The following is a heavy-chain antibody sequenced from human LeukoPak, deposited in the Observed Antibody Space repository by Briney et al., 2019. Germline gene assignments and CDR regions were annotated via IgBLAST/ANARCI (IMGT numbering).Heavy chain of an antibody. CDR2: INHSGST. Sequence: SETLSLTCAVYGGSFSGYYWSWIRQPPGKGLEWIGEINHSGSTSYNPSLKSRVTISVDTSKNQFSLKLSSVTAAGTAVYYCARGGCSGGSCYEDAFDIWGQGTMVTVSS. CDR3: ARGGCSGGSCYEDAFDI. J-gene: IGHJ3*02. CDR1: GGSFSGYY. D-gene: IGHD2-15*01. V-gene: IGHV4-34*01.